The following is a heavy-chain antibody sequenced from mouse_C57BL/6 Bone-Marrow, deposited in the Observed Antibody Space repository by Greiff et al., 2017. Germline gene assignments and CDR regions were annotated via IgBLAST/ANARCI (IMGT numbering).Heavy chain of an antibody. CDR2: IWSDGST. J-gene: IGHJ3*01. CDR1: GFSLTSYG. V-gene: IGHV2-6*03. CDR3: AGLDSSGLWFAY. D-gene: IGHD3-2*02. Sequence: VQLQQSGPGLVAPSQSLSITCTVSGFSLTSYGVHWVRQPPGKGLEWLVVIWSDGSTTYNSAPKSRLSISKDNSKSQVFLKMNRLPTDDTAMYYGAGLDSSGLWFAYWGQGTLVTVSA.